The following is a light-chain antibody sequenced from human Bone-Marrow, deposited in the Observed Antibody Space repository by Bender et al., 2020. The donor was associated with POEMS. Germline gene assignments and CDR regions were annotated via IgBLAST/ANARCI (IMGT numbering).Light chain of an antibody. Sequence: QSALTQPASVSGSPGQSITFSCTGTASDIGSYNFVSWYQQHPGKAPKLVIYEGDKRPSGISSRFSGSKSGNTASLTISGLQAEDEGDYYCFSYAGRGAWVFGGGTTLTVL. CDR2: EGD. V-gene: IGLV2-23*01. J-gene: IGLJ3*02. CDR1: ASDIGSYNF. CDR3: FSYAGRGAWV.